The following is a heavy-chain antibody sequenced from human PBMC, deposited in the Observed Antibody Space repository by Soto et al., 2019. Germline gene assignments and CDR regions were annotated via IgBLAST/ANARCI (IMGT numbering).Heavy chain of an antibody. D-gene: IGHD3-9*01. Sequence: QVQLVQSGAEVKKPGSSVKVSCEAPGGTFDHAAITWVRQAPGQGLEWVGGINPMFNSTHYAQKFQGRVTITADAVTSTAFMELRGLTSDDTAVYNCARQIFAADYWGQGTLLGVSS. V-gene: IGHV1-69*01. CDR2: INPMFNST. CDR1: GGTFDHAA. CDR3: ARQIFAADY. J-gene: IGHJ4*02.